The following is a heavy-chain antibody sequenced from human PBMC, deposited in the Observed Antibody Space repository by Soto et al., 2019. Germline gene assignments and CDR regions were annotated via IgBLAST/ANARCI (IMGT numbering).Heavy chain of an antibody. J-gene: IGHJ4*02. V-gene: IGHV4-39*01. CDR2: IYYSGST. Sequence: PSETLSLTCTVSGGSISSSSYYWGWIRQPPGEGLEWIGSIYYSGSTYYNPSLKSRVTISVDTSKNQFSLKLSSVTAADTAVYYCASQGWYFDYWGQGTLVTVSS. CDR1: GGSISSSSYY. D-gene: IGHD2-15*01. CDR3: ASQGWYFDY.